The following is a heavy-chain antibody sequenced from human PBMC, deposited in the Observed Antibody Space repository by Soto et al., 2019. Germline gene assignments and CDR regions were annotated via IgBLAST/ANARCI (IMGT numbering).Heavy chain of an antibody. CDR1: SGSMNTSY. V-gene: IGHV4-59*08. CDR2: ICHTGTT. J-gene: IGHJ3*02. CDR3: TTEAYDNSGSLAFDI. Sequence: PXXTLSLACTVSSGSMNTSYYRWIRQPPGKGLEWIGYICHTGTTSYNPSLKSRVTLSVDTSQSQFSLKLNSVTDADTAVYYCTTEAYDNSGSLAFDIWGPGTLVTVS. D-gene: IGHD3-22*01.